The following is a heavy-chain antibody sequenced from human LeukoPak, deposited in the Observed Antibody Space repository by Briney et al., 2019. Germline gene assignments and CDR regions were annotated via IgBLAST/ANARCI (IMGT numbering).Heavy chain of an antibody. Sequence: SETLSLTCAVSGDSFSSHYWTWIRQSPGTGLEWIGYISHIGRTNYNPSLKSRVNISIVTAKKQFARKLSSGTSADTAVYYCASNLVTVTKGFDIWGQGTMVSVSS. CDR1: GDSFSSHY. D-gene: IGHD4-17*01. CDR3: ASNLVTVTKGFDI. J-gene: IGHJ3*02. V-gene: IGHV4-59*11. CDR2: ISHIGRT.